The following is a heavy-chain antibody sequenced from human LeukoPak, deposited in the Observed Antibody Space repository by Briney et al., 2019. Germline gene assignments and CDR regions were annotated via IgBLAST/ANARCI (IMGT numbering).Heavy chain of an antibody. J-gene: IGHJ4*02. D-gene: IGHD3-10*01. CDR3: AKDGRGRTFFGDIEY. CDR2: ISNDGDSE. CDR1: GFTFSLYG. V-gene: IGHV3-30*18. Sequence: GGSLRLSCAASGFTFSLYGMHWVRQAPGKGLEWVALISNDGDSEYYTDSVKGRFTISRDNAKDTLCLQMNSLRGEDTAVYYCAKDGRGRTFFGDIEYWGQGTLVAVSS.